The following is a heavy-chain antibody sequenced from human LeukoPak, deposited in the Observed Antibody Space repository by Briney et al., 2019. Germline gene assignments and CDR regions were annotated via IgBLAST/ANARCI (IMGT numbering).Heavy chain of an antibody. D-gene: IGHD5-18*01. CDR2: IDASDSYT. CDR1: GSIFTSYW. Sequence: GASLQICCKGSGSIFTSYWVSWVRQLRGKGLEWMGRIDASDSYTNYSPSFQGHVTISADKSTSTAYLQWSSLKASDTAMYYCARHVPWDTAMVTLDYRGQGTLVTVSS. CDR3: ARHVPWDTAMVTLDY. V-gene: IGHV5-10-1*01. J-gene: IGHJ4*02.